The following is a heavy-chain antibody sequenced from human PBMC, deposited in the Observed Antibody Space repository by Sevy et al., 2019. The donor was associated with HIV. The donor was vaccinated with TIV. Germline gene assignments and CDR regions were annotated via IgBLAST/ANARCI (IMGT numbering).Heavy chain of an antibody. J-gene: IGHJ3*02. CDR2: ISYDGSNK. D-gene: IGHD4-17*01. CDR1: GFTFSSYG. Sequence: GGSLRLSCAASGFTFSSYGMHWVRQAPGKGLEWVAVISYDGSNKYYADSVKGRFTISRDNSKNTLYLQMNSLRAEDTAVYYGAKGGYGDSVGGAFDIWGQGTMVTVSS. CDR3: AKGGYGDSVGGAFDI. V-gene: IGHV3-30*18.